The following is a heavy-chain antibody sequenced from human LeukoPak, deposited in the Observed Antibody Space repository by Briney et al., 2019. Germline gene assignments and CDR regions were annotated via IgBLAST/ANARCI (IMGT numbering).Heavy chain of an antibody. CDR3: ARAGSSGWLLDY. J-gene: IGHJ4*02. V-gene: IGHV3-30*04. CDR2: ISYDGSNK. CDR1: GFTFSSYA. Sequence: PGGSLRLSCAASGFTFSSYAMHWVRQAPGKGLEWVAVISYDGSNKYYADSVKGRFTISRDNSKNTLYLQTNSLRAEDTAVYYCARAGSSGWLLDYWGQGTLVTVSS. D-gene: IGHD6-19*01.